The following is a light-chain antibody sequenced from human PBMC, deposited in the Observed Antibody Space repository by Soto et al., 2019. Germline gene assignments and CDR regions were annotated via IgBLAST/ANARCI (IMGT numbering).Light chain of an antibody. CDR3: QQYGSAPWT. Sequence: EIVLTQSPGTLPLSPGERATLSCRASLSVASNYLAWYQQKPGQAPRLLIYAASGRATGIPDRFSGSGSGTDVTLTITRREPEDFAVYYCQQYGSAPWTFGQGTQVEIK. J-gene: IGKJ1*01. CDR2: AAS. V-gene: IGKV3-20*01. CDR1: LSVASNY.